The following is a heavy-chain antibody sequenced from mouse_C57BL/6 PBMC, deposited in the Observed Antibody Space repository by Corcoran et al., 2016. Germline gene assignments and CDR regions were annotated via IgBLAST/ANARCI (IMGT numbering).Heavy chain of an antibody. J-gene: IGHJ4*01. V-gene: IGHV1-26*01. CDR1: GYAFTDYY. D-gene: IGHD1-1*01. CDR2: INPNNGGT. CDR3: ARREITTVVATNAMDY. Sequence: EVQLQQSGPELVKPGASVKISCKASGYAFTDYYMNWVKQSHGKSLEWIGDINPNNGGTSYNQKFKGKATLTVDKSSSTAYMELRSLTSEDSAVYYCARREITTVVATNAMDYWGQGTSVTVSS.